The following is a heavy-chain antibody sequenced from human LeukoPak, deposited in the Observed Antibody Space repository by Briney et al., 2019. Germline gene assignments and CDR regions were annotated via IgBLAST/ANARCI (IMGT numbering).Heavy chain of an antibody. J-gene: IGHJ4*02. CDR1: GYTFTAYY. D-gene: IGHD4-17*01. CDR2: INPSSGGT. CDR3: ARDARLGAGYGDYGSNVA. Sequence: GASVKVSCTASGYTFTAYYMHWVRHAPGQGLEWMGWINPSSGGTNYAQKSQGRVTMTRDTSISTAYMGLSSLRSDDTAVYYCARDARLGAGYGDYGSNVAWGQGTLVTVSS. V-gene: IGHV1-2*02.